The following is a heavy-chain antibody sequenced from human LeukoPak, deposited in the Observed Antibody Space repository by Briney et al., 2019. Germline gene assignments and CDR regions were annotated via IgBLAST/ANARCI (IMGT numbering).Heavy chain of an antibody. J-gene: IGHJ4*02. CDR1: GFTFSDYY. CDR3: VKDLSERFTSDY. Sequence: GGSLRLSCAASGFTFSDYYMSWIRQAPGQGLEWVSAISGSGGSTYYADSVKGRFTISRDNSKNTLYLQMSNLRPEDTAVYYCVKDLSERFTSDYWGQGTLVTVSS. V-gene: IGHV3-23*01. D-gene: IGHD1-26*01. CDR2: ISGSGGST.